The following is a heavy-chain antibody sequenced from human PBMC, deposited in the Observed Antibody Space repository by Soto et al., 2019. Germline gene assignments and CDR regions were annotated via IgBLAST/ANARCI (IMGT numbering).Heavy chain of an antibody. J-gene: IGHJ4*02. V-gene: IGHV3-33*01. CDR3: ATDHILIKAFDY. CDR1: GFTFSSYG. CDR2: IWYDGSNK. Sequence: QVQLVESGGGVVQPGRSLRLSCAASGFTFSSYGMHWVRQAPGKGLEWVAVIWYDGSNKYYADSVKGRFTISRDNSKNTLYLQMNSLRAEDTAVYYCATDHILIKAFDYWGQGTLVTVSS. D-gene: IGHD3-10*01.